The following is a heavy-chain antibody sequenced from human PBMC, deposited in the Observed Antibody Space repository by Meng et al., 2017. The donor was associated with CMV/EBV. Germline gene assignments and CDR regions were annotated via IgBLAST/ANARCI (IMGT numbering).Heavy chain of an antibody. D-gene: IGHD6-6*01. CDR3: ARGSSSSYYYYGMDV. V-gene: IGHV3-21*01. CDR2: ISSSSSYI. Sequence: GGSLRLSCAASGFTFSSYSMNWVCQAPGKGLEWVSSISSSSSYIYYADSVKGRFTISRDNAKNSLYLQMNSLRAEDTAVYYCARGSSSSYYYYGMDVWGQGTTVTVSS. J-gene: IGHJ6*02. CDR1: GFTFSSYS.